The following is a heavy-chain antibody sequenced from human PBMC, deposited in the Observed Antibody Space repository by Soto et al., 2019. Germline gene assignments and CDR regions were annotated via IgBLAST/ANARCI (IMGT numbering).Heavy chain of an antibody. CDR3: ARGPDCGGDCYSSYLDS. CDR2: LYHSGST. Sequence: QLQLQESGSGLLKPSQTLSLTCAVSGGSISSGGYSWSWIRQPPGKGLEWIGYLYHSGSTYYNPSLKSRVTISLDRSKNQFSLKLSSVTAADTAVYYCARGPDCGGDCYSSYLDSWGQGTLVTVSS. J-gene: IGHJ4*02. V-gene: IGHV4-30-2*01. D-gene: IGHD2-21*02. CDR1: GGSISSGGYS.